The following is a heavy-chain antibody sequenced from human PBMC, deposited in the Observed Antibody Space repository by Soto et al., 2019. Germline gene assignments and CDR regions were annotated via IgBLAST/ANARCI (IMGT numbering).Heavy chain of an antibody. CDR2: INPNSGGT. CDR1: GYTFTGYY. J-gene: IGHJ6*02. Sequence: GASVKVSCKASGYTFTGYYMHWVRQAPGQGLEWMGWINPNSGGTNYAQKFQGWVTMIRDTSISTAYMELSRLRSDDTAVYYCARGLLLEPLGGYAMDVWGQGTTVTVSS. D-gene: IGHD1-1*01. V-gene: IGHV1-2*04. CDR3: ARGLLLEPLGGYAMDV.